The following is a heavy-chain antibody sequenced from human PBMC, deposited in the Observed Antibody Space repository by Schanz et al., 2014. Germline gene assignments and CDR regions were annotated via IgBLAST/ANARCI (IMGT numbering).Heavy chain of an antibody. CDR3: ARDHQWLARYYMDV. V-gene: IGHV3-30-3*01. CDR2: MSYDGSNK. CDR1: GFTFHTYD. Sequence: QVQLVESGGGVVQPGRSLRLSCAASGFTFHTYDMHWVRQAPGKGLEWVAVMSYDGSNKYYADSVKGRFTISRDNSKNTLYLQMNSLRAEDTAVYYCARDHQWLARYYMDVWGKGTTVTVSS. J-gene: IGHJ6*03. D-gene: IGHD6-19*01.